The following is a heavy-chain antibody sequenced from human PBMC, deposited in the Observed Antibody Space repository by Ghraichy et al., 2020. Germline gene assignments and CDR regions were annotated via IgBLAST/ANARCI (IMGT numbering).Heavy chain of an antibody. CDR1: GFTFGDYA. J-gene: IGHJ4*02. V-gene: IGHV3-49*04. CDR3: TQGYSNFRY. D-gene: IGHD6-13*01. CDR2: IRSKAYGGTT. Sequence: GGSLRLSCTASGFTFGDYAMSWVRQAPGKGLEWVGFIRSKAYGGTTEYAASVKGKFTISRDDSKSIAYLQMNSLKTEDTAVYYCTQGYSNFRYWGRGTLVTVSS.